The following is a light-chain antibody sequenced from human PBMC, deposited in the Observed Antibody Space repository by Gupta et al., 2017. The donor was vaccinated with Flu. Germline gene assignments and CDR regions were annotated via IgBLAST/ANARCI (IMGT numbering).Light chain of an antibody. CDR1: SSNIESNT. CDR3: AAWDDSLNGRV. Sequence: QSVLTQPPPASGTPGQRVTISCSGSSSNIESNTVNWYQQLPGTAPKLLIYRNNKRPSGVPARFSGSKSGTSASLAISGLQAEDEADYYCAAWDDSLNGRVFGGGTKLTVL. J-gene: IGLJ3*02. CDR2: RNN. V-gene: IGLV1-44*01.